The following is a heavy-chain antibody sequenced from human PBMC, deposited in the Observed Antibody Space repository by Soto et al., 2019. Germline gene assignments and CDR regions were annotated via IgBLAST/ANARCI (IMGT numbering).Heavy chain of an antibody. CDR2: IYRTGST. D-gene: IGHD1-7*01. CDR1: GGSFTSNNW. J-gene: IGHJ4*02. Sequence: TLSLTCAVSGGSFTSNNWWTWVRQPPGQGLAWIGEIYRTGSTNYNPSLKSRVTISLDKSENQFSLKVTSLAAADTAVYYCASRDPGTSVDYWGQGTLVTVSS. V-gene: IGHV4-4*02. CDR3: ASRDPGTSVDY.